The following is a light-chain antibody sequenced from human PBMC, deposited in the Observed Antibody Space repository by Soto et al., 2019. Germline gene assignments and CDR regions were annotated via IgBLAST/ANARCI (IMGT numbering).Light chain of an antibody. CDR1: SSDIGAHSY. Sequence: LTQPPSASGSPGQSVTISCTGTSSDIGAHSYVSWYQQHPGKAPKLMIFEVSKRSSGVPGRFSGSKSGNTASLTVSGLQAEDEADYYCSSYAGSDNYVVFGGGTQLTVL. CDR2: EVS. V-gene: IGLV2-8*01. CDR3: SSYAGSDNYVV. J-gene: IGLJ2*01.